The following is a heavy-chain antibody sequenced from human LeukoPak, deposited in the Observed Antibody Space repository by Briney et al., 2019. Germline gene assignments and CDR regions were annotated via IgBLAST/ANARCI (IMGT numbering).Heavy chain of an antibody. CDR3: AKGGLLDAFDI. J-gene: IGHJ3*02. V-gene: IGHV3-23*01. Sequence: HAGGSLRLSCAASGFTFSNYAMSWVRQAPGKGLEWVSAISGSGGSTYYADSVKGRFTISRDDSKNTLFLQMNSLRAEDTAVYYCAKGGLLDAFDIWGQGTMVTVSS. CDR1: GFTFSNYA. CDR2: ISGSGGST. D-gene: IGHD1-26*01.